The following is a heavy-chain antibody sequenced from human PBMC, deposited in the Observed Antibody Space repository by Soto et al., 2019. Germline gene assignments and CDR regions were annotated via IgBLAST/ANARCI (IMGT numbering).Heavy chain of an antibody. V-gene: IGHV4-4*02. CDR2: IYDSGPT. CDR1: GGSFSRGYW. Sequence: SETLSLTCGVSGGSFSRGYWWTWVRQPPGKGLEWIGEIYDSGPTNYSPSLNSRVTISVDKSKNQFSLKLRSVSAADTALYYCARGGGLNTRWYEGGFDSWGQGTPVTVSS. CDR3: ARGGGLNTRWYEGGFDS. D-gene: IGHD6-13*01. J-gene: IGHJ4*02.